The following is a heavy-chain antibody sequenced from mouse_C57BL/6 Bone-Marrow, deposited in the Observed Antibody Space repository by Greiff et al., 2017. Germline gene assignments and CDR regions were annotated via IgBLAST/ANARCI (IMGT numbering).Heavy chain of an antibody. V-gene: IGHV1-69*01. D-gene: IGHD1-1*01. J-gene: IGHJ2*01. CDR1: GYTFTSYW. CDR3: TRIESFSYGYFDY. Sequence: QVQLQQPGAELVMPGASVKLSCTASGYTFTSYWMHWVKQRPGQGLEWIGEIDPSDSYTNYNQKFKGKSTLTVDKSSSTAYMQLSSLTSEDSAGFYCTRIESFSYGYFDYWCQGTTLTVSS. CDR2: IDPSDSYT.